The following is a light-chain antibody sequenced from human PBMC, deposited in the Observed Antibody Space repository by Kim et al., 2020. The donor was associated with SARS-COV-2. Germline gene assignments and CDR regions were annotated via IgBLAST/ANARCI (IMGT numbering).Light chain of an antibody. V-gene: IGLV3-19*01. CDR1: SLRSYY. Sequence: VALGQTVRITCQGDSLRSYYATWYQQRPGEAPIVVIYGKNNRPSGIPDRFSGSSSGNTASLTITATQAGDEADYYCNSRDTNNNVIFGGGTKLTVL. J-gene: IGLJ2*01. CDR3: NSRDTNNNVI. CDR2: GKN.